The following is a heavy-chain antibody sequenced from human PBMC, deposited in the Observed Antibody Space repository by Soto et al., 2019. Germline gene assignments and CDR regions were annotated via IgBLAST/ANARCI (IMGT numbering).Heavy chain of an antibody. CDR2: IYYSGST. V-gene: IGHV4-59*01. CDR1: GVSISSYY. D-gene: IGHD2-2*01. CDR3: ARVSRDIVVVPDYYYYYMDV. Sequence: SETLSLTCTVSGVSISSYYWSWIRQPPGKGLEWIGYIYYSGSTNYNPSLKSRVTISVDTSKNQFSLKLSSVTAADTAVYYCARVSRDIVVVPDYYYYYMDVWGKGTTVTVSS. J-gene: IGHJ6*03.